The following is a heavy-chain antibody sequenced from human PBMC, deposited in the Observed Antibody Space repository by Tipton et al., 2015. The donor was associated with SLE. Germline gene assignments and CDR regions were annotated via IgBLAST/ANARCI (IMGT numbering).Heavy chain of an antibody. CDR3: ATCTGNFQSLMYYYYGMDV. CDR2: FDPEDGER. CDR1: GYTLNEFS. V-gene: IGHV1-24*01. J-gene: IGHJ6*02. Sequence: QVQLVQSGAEVKKPGASVKVSCKVSGYTLNEFSMHWVRQAPGKGLEWTGGFDPEDGERIYAQKFQGRVTMTEDTSTDTAYMELSSLRSEDTAVYYCATCTGNFQSLMYYYYGMDVWGQGTTVTVSS. D-gene: IGHD2-8*02.